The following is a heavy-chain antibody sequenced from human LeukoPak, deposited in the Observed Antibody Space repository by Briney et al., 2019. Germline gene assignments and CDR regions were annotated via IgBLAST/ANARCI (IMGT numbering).Heavy chain of an antibody. CDR2: IKQDGSEK. CDR1: GFTFSSYW. J-gene: IGHJ4*02. V-gene: IGHV3-7*01. CDR3: ARSIAARTEFDY. D-gene: IGHD6-6*01. Sequence: GGSLRLSCAAPGFTFSSYWMSWVRQAPGKGLEWVANIKQDGSEKYYVDSVKGRFTISRDNAKNSPYLQMNSLRAEDTAVYYCARSIAARTEFDYWGQGTLVTVSS.